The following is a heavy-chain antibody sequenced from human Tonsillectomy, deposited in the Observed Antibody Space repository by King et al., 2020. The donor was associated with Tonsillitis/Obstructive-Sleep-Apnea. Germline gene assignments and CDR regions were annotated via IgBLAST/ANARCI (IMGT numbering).Heavy chain of an antibody. CDR2: IYYSGST. J-gene: IGHJ4*02. Sequence: LQLQESGPGLVKPSETLSLTCTVSGGSISSSSYYWGWIRQPPGKGLEWIGSIYYSGSTYYNPSLKSRVTISVDTSKNQFSLKLSSVTAADTAVYYCARWERDGYNYGYFDYWGQGTLVTVSS. V-gene: IGHV4-39*01. CDR1: GGSISSSSYY. D-gene: IGHD5-24*01. CDR3: ARWERDGYNYGYFDY.